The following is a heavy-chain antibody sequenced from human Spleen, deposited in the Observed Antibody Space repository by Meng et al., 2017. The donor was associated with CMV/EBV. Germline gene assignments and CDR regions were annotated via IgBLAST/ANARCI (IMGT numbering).Heavy chain of an antibody. V-gene: IGHV4-39*07. J-gene: IGHJ3*02. CDR2: IYYTGNT. CDR1: GASITDSTYY. Sequence: VSGASITDSTYYWGWLRQPPGKGLEWIGTIYYTGNTDYNPSLKSRVTISVDTSKNQFSLKLHSVTAADTAVYYCARENSGKYDAFDMWGQGTMVTVSS. CDR3: ARENSGKYDAFDM. D-gene: IGHD1-26*01.